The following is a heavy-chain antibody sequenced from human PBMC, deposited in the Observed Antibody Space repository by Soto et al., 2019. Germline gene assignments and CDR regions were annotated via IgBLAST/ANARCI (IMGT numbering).Heavy chain of an antibody. CDR1: GGTLSSFISYP. CDR3: ARRVTSGFLRYFDK. Sequence: QMQLVQSGAEVKKPGSSVKVSCKASGGTLSSFISYPINWVRQAPGQGLECMGGIVPNVGTVNYAQEFQGRVTITADKSTGTEYMELSSLRSEDTALYYCARRVTSGFLRYFDKWGKGTLVTVSA. CDR2: IVPNVGTV. V-gene: IGHV1-69*06. D-gene: IGHD3-3*01. J-gene: IGHJ4*02.